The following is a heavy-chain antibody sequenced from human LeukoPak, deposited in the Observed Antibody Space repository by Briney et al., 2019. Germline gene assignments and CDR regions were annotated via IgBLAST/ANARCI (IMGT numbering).Heavy chain of an antibody. CDR1: GFTFSSYG. Sequence: GGSLRLSCAASGFTFSSYGMHWVRQAPGKGLEWVAVIWYDGSNKYYADSVKGRFTISRDNSKNTLYLQMNSLRAEDTAVYYCARDPCSGGSCYSGVDYWGQGTLVTVSS. CDR2: IWYDGSNK. D-gene: IGHD2-15*01. CDR3: ARDPCSGGSCYSGVDY. V-gene: IGHV3-33*01. J-gene: IGHJ4*02.